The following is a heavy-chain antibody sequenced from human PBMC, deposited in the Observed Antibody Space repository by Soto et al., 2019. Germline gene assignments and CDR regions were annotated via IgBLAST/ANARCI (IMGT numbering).Heavy chain of an antibody. CDR2: ITPKFGIT. Sequence: SVKVSCKASGDTFNSYGITWVRQAPGQGLEWMGGITPKFGITNYAQKFQGRVTITADESTSTAYMELSSLRSEDTAVYYCAREGDNWSDPWAQGTMVTVYS. V-gene: IGHV1-69*13. CDR3: AREGDNWSDP. CDR1: GDTFNSYG. J-gene: IGHJ5*02.